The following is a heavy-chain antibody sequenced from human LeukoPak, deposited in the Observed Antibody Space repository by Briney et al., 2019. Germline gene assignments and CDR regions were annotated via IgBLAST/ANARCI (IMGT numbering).Heavy chain of an antibody. CDR3: ARTGSTGGY. CDR1: GGSVSGGNYN. CDR2: IHYSGST. Sequence: PSETLSLTCTVSGGSVSGGNYNCSWTRQSPGKGLEWIGYIHYSGSTVYSPSLNSRVTMSIDTSKNQFSLNLSSVTAADTAVYYCARTGSTGGYWGQGTLVTVSS. V-gene: IGHV4-61*01. D-gene: IGHD1-14*01. J-gene: IGHJ4*02.